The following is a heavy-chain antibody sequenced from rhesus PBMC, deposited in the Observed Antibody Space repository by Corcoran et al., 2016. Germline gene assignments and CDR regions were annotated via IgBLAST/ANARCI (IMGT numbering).Heavy chain of an antibody. D-gene: IGHD4-29*01. Sequence: QVQLQESGPGLVKPSETLSLTCAVSGASISTYWWSWIRQPPGKGLEWIGEINGNSGKTYYNPSLKSRVTISKDASKNQFSLKVNSVTAADTAVYYCERDMKYGNFYGLDSWGQGVVVTVSS. CDR1: GASISTYW. V-gene: IGHV4-80*01. CDR3: ERDMKYGNFYGLDS. J-gene: IGHJ6*01. CDR2: INGNSGKT.